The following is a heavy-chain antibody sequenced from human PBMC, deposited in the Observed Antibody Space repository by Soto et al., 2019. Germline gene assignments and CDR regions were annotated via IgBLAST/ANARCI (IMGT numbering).Heavy chain of an antibody. J-gene: IGHJ4*02. CDR3: ARQRLVTMIVVVIENFDY. Sequence: SETLSLTCTVSGGSISSGSYYWGWIRQPPGKGLVWIASIFYSGSTYYNPSLKSRVTIFVDTSKNQFSLKLGSVTAADTALYYCARQRLVTMIVVVIENFDYWGQGTLVTVSS. V-gene: IGHV4-39*01. CDR1: GGSISSGSYY. CDR2: IFYSGST. D-gene: IGHD3-22*01.